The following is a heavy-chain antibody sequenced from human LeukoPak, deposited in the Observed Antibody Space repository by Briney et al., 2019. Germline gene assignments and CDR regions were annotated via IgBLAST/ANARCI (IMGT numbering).Heavy chain of an antibody. CDR2: INPNSGGT. CDR1: GYTFTGYY. D-gene: IGHD3-10*01. V-gene: IGHV1-2*04. J-gene: IGHJ4*02. CDR3: ARSAPKLLWFGEPPGFLDY. Sequence: GASVKVSCKASGYTFTGYYMHWVRQAPGQGLEWMGWINPNSGGTNYAQKFQGWVTMTRDTSISTAYMELSRLRSDDTAVYYCARSAPKLLWFGEPPGFLDYWGQGTLVTVSS.